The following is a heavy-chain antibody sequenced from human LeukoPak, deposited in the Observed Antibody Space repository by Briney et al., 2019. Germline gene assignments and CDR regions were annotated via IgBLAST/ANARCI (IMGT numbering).Heavy chain of an antibody. D-gene: IGHD3-3*01. J-gene: IGHJ6*02. V-gene: IGHV1-69*05. Sequence: ASVKVSCKASGGTFSSYAISWVRQAPGQGLEWMGSIIPVFRTADYAQKFQGRVTMTRDTSTSTVYMELSSLRSEDTAVYYCARAFPRIAIFGVVTPQHVYYYYGMDVWGQGTTVTVSS. CDR2: IIPVFRTA. CDR3: ARAFPRIAIFGVVTPQHVYYYYGMDV. CDR1: GGTFSSYA.